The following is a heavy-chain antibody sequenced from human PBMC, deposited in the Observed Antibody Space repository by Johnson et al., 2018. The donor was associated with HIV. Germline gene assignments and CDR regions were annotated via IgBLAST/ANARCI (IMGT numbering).Heavy chain of an antibody. V-gene: IGHV3-23*04. CDR2: ISGSGGST. D-gene: IGHD2-8*02. CDR1: GFTFSSYA. J-gene: IGHJ3*01. CDR3: AKAQVLADDCFNV. Sequence: VQLVESGGGEVRPGGSLRLSCAASGFTFSSYAMSWVRQAPGKGLEWVSAISGSGGSTYYADPVQGRFTISRDNSKNTMYLQMNSLRAEDAAKYYCAKAQVLADDCFNVWGQGTVVTVSS.